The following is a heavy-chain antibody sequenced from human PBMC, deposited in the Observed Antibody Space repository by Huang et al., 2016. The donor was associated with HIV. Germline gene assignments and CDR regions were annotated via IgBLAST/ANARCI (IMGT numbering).Heavy chain of an antibody. V-gene: IGHV1-69*13. D-gene: IGHD3-22*01. Sequence: QVQLVQSGAEVKKPGSSVKVSCKASGGTVSSYAISWVRHAPGQGLEGMGGIIPIFGTANYAQKCQGRVTITADESTSTAYMELSSLRSEDTAVYYCARARGYYDSSVSYYFDYWGQGTLVTVSS. CDR3: ARARGYYDSSVSYYFDY. CDR1: GGTVSSYA. J-gene: IGHJ4*02. CDR2: IIPIFGTA.